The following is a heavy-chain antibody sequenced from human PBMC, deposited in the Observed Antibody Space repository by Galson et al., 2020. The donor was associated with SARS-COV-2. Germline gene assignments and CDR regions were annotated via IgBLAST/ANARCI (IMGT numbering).Heavy chain of an antibody. CDR2: ILHDGRIE. J-gene: IGHJ3*02. Sequence: GGSLRLSCAASGFAFSNYAIHWVRQAPGKGLDWVAVILHDGRIEVYADSVKGRFTISRDNSENMVFLQVKSLRADDTALYYCARDVSGGASDIWGQGTMVTVSS. D-gene: IGHD1-26*01. V-gene: IGHV3-30*04. CDR3: ARDVSGGASDI. CDR1: GFAFSNYA.